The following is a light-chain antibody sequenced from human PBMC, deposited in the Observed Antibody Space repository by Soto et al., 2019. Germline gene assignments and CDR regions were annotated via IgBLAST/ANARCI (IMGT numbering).Light chain of an antibody. CDR1: QSVSSSY. CDR3: QQYNNWPPNT. V-gene: IGKV3D-15*01. Sequence: EIVLTQSPGTLSLSPGERATLSCRASQSVSSSYLAWYQQKPGQAPRLLIYGASSRATGIPARFSGSGSGTEFTLTISSLQSEDFAVYYCQQYNNWPPNTFGPGTKVDIK. CDR2: GAS. J-gene: IGKJ3*01.